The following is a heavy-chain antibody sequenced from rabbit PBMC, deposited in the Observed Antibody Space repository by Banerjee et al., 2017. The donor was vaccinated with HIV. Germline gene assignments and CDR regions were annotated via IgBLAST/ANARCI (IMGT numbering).Heavy chain of an antibody. V-gene: IGHV1S40*01. J-gene: IGHJ4*01. D-gene: IGHD8-1*01. CDR1: GFSFSGTYY. Sequence: SLEESGGDLVKPGASLTLTCTASGFSFSGTYYMCWVRQAPGKGLEWIACIYTSSGSTDYATWAKGRFTISKTSSTTVTLQMTSLTAADTATYFCAREGYAGSSYYDLWGQGTLVTVS. CDR2: IYTSSGST. CDR3: AREGYAGSSYYDL.